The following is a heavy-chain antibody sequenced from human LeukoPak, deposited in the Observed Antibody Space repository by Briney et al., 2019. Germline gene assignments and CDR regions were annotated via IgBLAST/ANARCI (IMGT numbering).Heavy chain of an antibody. Sequence: SETLSLTCTVSGGSISSYYWSWIRQSPGKGLEWIGYIYYNGNTNYNPSLKTRVTISVDTFKNQFSLRLSSVTTADTAVYYCARIIPYEYGYIDHWGQGTLVTVSS. CDR2: IYYNGNT. D-gene: IGHD3-10*01. J-gene: IGHJ4*02. CDR1: GGSISSYY. CDR3: ARIIPYEYGYIDH. V-gene: IGHV4-59*01.